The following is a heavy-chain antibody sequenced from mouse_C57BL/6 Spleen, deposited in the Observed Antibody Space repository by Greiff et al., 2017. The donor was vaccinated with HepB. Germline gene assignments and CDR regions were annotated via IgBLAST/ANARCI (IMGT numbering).Heavy chain of an antibody. V-gene: IGHV5-12*01. CDR2: ISNGGGST. Sequence: EVMLVESGGGLVQPGGSLKLSCAASGFTFSDYYMYWVRQTPEKRLEWVAYISNGGGSTYYPDTVKGRFTISRDNAKNTLYLQMSRLKSEDTAMYYCARQGWDEGYAMDYWGQGTSVTVSS. J-gene: IGHJ4*01. CDR1: GFTFSDYY. CDR3: ARQGWDEGYAMDY. D-gene: IGHD4-1*01.